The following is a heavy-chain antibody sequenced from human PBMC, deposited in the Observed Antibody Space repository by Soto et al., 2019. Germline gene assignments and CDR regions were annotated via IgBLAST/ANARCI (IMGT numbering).Heavy chain of an antibody. V-gene: IGHV3-23*01. CDR2: ISGSGGST. CDR3: AKGLKTYYYYGMDV. CDR1: GFTFSSYA. Sequence: GGSLRLSCAASGFTFSSYAMSWVRQAPGKGLEWVSAISGSGGSTYYADSAKGRFTISRDNSKNTLYLQMNSLRAEDTAVYYCAKGLKTYYYYGMDVWGQGTTVTVSS. D-gene: IGHD3-22*01. J-gene: IGHJ6*02.